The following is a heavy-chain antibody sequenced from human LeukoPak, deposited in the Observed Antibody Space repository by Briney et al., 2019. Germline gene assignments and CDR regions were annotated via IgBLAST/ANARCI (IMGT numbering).Heavy chain of an antibody. J-gene: IGHJ5*02. V-gene: IGHV3-15*07. Sequence: PGGSLRLSCAASGDTFSNARMNWVRQAPGKGLEWVGRIKSKTDGGTADYTAPVKGRFTISRDDSKNTMYLQMNSLKIEDTAVYYCATDFYDSTWGQGTLVTVSS. D-gene: IGHD3-22*01. CDR3: ATDFYDST. CDR1: GDTFSNAR. CDR2: IKSKTDGGTA.